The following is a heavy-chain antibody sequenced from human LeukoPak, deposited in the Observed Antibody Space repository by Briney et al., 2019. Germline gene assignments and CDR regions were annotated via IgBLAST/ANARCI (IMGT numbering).Heavy chain of an antibody. J-gene: IGHJ4*02. CDR1: GGSFSGYY. D-gene: IGHD6-13*01. CDR2: INHSGST. CDR3: ARQIAAAGNFDY. Sequence: PSETLSLTCAVYGGSFSGYYWSWIRQPPGKGLEWIGEINHSGSTNYNPSLKSRVTMSVDTSKNQFSLKLSSVTAADTAVYYCARQIAAAGNFDYWGQGTLVTVSS. V-gene: IGHV4-34*01.